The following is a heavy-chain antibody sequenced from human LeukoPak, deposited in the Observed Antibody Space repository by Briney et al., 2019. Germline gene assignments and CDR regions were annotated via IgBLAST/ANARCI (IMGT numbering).Heavy chain of an antibody. Sequence: GGSLRLSCAASGFTFSSYEMNWVRQAGGKGLEWVSYISSSGSTIYYADSVKGRFTISRDNAKNSLYLQMNSLRAEDTAVYYCARVDMVRGVDYWGQGTLVTVSS. J-gene: IGHJ4*02. CDR3: ARVDMVRGVDY. CDR1: GFTFSSYE. CDR2: ISSSGSTI. V-gene: IGHV3-48*03. D-gene: IGHD3-10*01.